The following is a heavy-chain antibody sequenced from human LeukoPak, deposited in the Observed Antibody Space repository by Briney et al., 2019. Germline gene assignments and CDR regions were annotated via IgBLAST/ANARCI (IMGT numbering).Heavy chain of an antibody. CDR1: GFTFNTYA. CDR3: AKGSVNYDILTGSYFDY. V-gene: IGHV3-23*01. D-gene: IGHD3-9*01. CDR2: ISGSGENT. J-gene: IGHJ4*02. Sequence: GGSLRLSCAASGFTFNTYAMNWVRQAPGKGLEWVSSISGSGENTYYADSVKGRFTISRDNSKNTLSLQMNSPRAEDTAVYYCAKGSVNYDILTGSYFDYWGQGTLVTVSS.